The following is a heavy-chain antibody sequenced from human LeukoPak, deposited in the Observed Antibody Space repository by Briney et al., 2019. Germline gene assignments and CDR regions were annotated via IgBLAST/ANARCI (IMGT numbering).Heavy chain of an antibody. J-gene: IGHJ6*03. CDR3: ARGARYCTSTSCQVRYYMDV. CDR2: INSDGSST. Sequence: QTEGSLRLSCVASGFSFSAYWMHWVRQAPGKGLMWVSHINSDGSSTRYEDSVKGRFTISRDNAKNTLYLQVNSLRVEDTAVYYCARGARYCTSTSCQVRYYMDVWGKGTTVTISS. CDR1: GFSFSAYW. D-gene: IGHD2-2*01. V-gene: IGHV3-74*01.